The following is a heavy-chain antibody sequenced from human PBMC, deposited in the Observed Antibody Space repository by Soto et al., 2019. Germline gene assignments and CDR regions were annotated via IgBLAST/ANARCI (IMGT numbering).Heavy chain of an antibody. D-gene: IGHD3-10*01. V-gene: IGHV4-31*03. J-gene: IGHJ4*02. CDR1: DDSLTTNKYA. CDR3: ARATYFRPSGSYYFVS. Sequence: SETLSLTCTVSDDSLTTNKYAWTWIRQNPEKGLEWIGYVYSNGNTRSSPSLQSRVSMSVDTSKSHFSLRLSSVTAADTAVYFCARATYFRPSGSYYFVSWGQGTLVTVSS. CDR2: VYSNGNT.